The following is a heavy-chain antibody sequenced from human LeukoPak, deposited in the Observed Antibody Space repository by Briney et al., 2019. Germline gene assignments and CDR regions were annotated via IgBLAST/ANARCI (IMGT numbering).Heavy chain of an antibody. CDR2: IIPIFGTA. V-gene: IGHV1-69*05. Sequence: SVKVSCKASGGTFSSYAISWVRQAPGQGLEWMGGIIPIFGTANYAQKFQDRITMTTDESTGTAFMELNSLRSEDTAVYFCAEGGSTSGAFDIWGQGTMVTVSS. CDR3: AEGGSTSGAFDI. J-gene: IGHJ3*02. CDR1: GGTFSSYA. D-gene: IGHD2-15*01.